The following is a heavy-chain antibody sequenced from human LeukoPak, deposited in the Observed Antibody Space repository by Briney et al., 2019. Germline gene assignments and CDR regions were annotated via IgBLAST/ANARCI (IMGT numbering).Heavy chain of an antibody. CDR1: GCSISSYY. D-gene: IGHD5-18*01. J-gene: IGHJ4*01. CDR2: IYYSGST. CDR3: ASMRTAMAENDY. Sequence: SETQCLTCTASGCSISSYYWSWIRQPPGKGLEWIGYIYYSGSTNYNPSLKSRVTISVDTSKNQFSLKLSSVTAADTAVYYCASMRTAMAENDYWGQGTLVTVSS. V-gene: IGHV4-59*01.